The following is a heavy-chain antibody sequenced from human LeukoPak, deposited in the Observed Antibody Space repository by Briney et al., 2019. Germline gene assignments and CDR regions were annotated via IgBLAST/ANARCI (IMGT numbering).Heavy chain of an antibody. CDR3: ARGDCSAASCYYFDY. V-gene: IGHV3-11*04. J-gene: IGHJ4*02. CDR2: ISSTVTTV. CDR1: GFRFSGHY. Sequence: PGGSLRLSCAPSGFRFSGHYMSWFRQAPGKGLEWVAYISSTVTTVYYADSVKGRFTISRDNNKDSLYLQMSSLKAEDTAVYYCARGDCSAASCYYFDYWGQGTLVTVSS. D-gene: IGHD2-15*01.